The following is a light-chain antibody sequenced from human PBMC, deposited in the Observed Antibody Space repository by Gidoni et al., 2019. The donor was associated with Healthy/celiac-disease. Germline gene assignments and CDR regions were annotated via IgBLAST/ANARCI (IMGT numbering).Light chain of an antibody. Sequence: QSVLTQPPSVSGAPGQRVTISCTGSSSNIGAGYDVHWYQQLPGTAPKLLIYGNSNRPSGVPDRFSGSKSGTSASLVITGLQAEDVADYYCQSYDSSLSGPVVFGGGTKLTVL. V-gene: IGLV1-40*01. CDR1: SSNIGAGYD. J-gene: IGLJ2*01. CDR3: QSYDSSLSGPVV. CDR2: GNS.